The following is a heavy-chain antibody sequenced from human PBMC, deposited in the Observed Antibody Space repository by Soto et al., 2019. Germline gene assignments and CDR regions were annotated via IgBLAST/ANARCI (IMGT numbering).Heavy chain of an antibody. CDR1: GGSINSGDYY. D-gene: IGHD3-3*01. V-gene: IGHV4-30-4*01. Sequence: TLSLTCTVSGGSINSGDYYWSWIRQPPGKGLEWIGYIYYSGSTYYNPSLKSRVTISVDTSKNQFSLNLGSVTAADAAVYYCARASTIFGVVVRFESWGQGTLVTVSS. CDR3: ARASTIFGVVVRFES. CDR2: IYYSGST. J-gene: IGHJ4*02.